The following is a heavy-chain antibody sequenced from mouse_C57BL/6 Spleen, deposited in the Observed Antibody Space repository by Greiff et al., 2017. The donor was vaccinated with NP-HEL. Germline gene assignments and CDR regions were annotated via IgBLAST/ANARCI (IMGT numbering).Heavy chain of an antibody. CDR1: GYTFTSYW. V-gene: IGHV1-50*01. D-gene: IGHD2-3*01. J-gene: IGHJ1*03. CDR3: ALYDGDV. Sequence: QVQLQQPGAELVKPGASVKLSCKASGYTFTSYWVQWVKQRPGQGLEWIGEIDPSDSYTNYNQKFKGKATLTVDTSSSTAYMQLSSLTSEDSAVYYCALYDGDVWGTGTTVTVSS. CDR2: IDPSDSYT.